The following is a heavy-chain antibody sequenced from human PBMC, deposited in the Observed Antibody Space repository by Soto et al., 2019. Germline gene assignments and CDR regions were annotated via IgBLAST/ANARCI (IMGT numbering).Heavy chain of an antibody. Sequence: EAQLLEFGGGLVQPGGSLRLSCAASGFAFSNFAMSWVRQAPGKGLEWVSAIGSGSRGTHYAESVEDRFTISRDDSKNTLYLQLNSLTAADTAVYYCAAPRAAVPHTRYCDPWGQGTPVTV. CDR2: IGSGSRGT. D-gene: IGHD6-13*01. J-gene: IGHJ5*02. CDR3: AAPRAAVPHTRYCDP. CDR1: GFAFSNFA. V-gene: IGHV3-23*01.